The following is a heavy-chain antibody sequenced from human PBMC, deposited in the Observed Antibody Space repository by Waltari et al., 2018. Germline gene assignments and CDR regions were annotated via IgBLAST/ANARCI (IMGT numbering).Heavy chain of an antibody. J-gene: IGHJ4*02. CDR3: WVRDIVVVVAATVFDY. Sequence: EVQLLESGGGLVQPGGSLRLSCAASGFTFSSYAMSWVRQAPGKGLEWVSAISGSGGSTYYADSVKGRFTISRDNSKNTLYLQMNSLRAEDTAVYYCWVRDIVVVVAATVFDYWGQGTLVTVSS. CDR1: GFTFSSYA. CDR2: ISGSGGST. D-gene: IGHD2-15*01. V-gene: IGHV3-23*01.